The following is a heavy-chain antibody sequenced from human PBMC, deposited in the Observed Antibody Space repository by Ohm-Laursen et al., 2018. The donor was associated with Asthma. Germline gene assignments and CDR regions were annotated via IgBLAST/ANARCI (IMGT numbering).Heavy chain of an antibody. Sequence: SLRLSCAASGFTFSSYSMNWVRQAPGKGLEWVTVISYDGGNKYYADSVEGRFTISRDNSKNTLYLQMNSLRPDDTAVYYCARDVMEWYLPAFDFWGQGTLVTVSS. D-gene: IGHD3-3*01. J-gene: IGHJ4*02. CDR3: ARDVMEWYLPAFDF. V-gene: IGHV3-30*03. CDR1: GFTFSSYS. CDR2: ISYDGGNK.